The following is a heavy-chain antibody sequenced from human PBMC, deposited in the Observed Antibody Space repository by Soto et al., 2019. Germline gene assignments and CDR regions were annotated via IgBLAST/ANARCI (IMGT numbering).Heavy chain of an antibody. J-gene: IGHJ6*02. CDR1: GFTVSTNY. Sequence: PGGSLRLSCAAPGFTVSTNYMSWVRQAPGKGLEWVSSISSSSSYIYYADSVKGRFTISRDNAKNSLYLQMNSLRAEDTAVYYCARDRFSASSWATYCYYGMDVWGQGTTVTVSS. V-gene: IGHV3-21*01. CDR3: ARDRFSASSWATYCYYGMDV. CDR2: ISSSSSYI. D-gene: IGHD6-13*01.